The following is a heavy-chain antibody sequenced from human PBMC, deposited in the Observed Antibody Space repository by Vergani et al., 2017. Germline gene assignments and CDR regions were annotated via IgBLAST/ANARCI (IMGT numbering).Heavy chain of an antibody. V-gene: IGHV3-21*06. CDR1: GFTFSSYN. CDR3: ARVGRKFRGSGDYHGLDV. Sequence: EVQLVESGGGLVTPGGSLRLSCAASGFTFSSYNMNWVRQAPGKGLEGASFISSSSTEIYYADSVKGRFTISRENAKNSMYLKMNNLRAEDTAVYYCARVGRKFRGSGDYHGLDVWGQGTTVIVSS. J-gene: IGHJ6*02. D-gene: IGHD3-10*01. CDR2: ISSSSTEI.